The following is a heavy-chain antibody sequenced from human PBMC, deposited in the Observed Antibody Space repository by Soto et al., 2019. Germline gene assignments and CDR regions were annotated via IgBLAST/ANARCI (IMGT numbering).Heavy chain of an antibody. Sequence: SETLSLTCAVYGGSFSGYYWSWIRQPPGKGLEWIGEINHSGSTNYNPSLKSRVTISVDTSKNQFSLKLSSVTAADTAVYYCARYASSGSGGISFDPWGQGTLVTVSS. D-gene: IGHD3-10*01. CDR1: GGSFSGYY. J-gene: IGHJ5*02. CDR2: INHSGST. V-gene: IGHV4-34*01. CDR3: ARYASSGSGGISFDP.